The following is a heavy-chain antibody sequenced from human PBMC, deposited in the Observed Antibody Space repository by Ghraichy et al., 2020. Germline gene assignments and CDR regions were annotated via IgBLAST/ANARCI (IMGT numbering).Heavy chain of an antibody. Sequence: SETLSLTCTVSDGSITRGGYYWTWIRQHPGKTLEWIGYIYYSGSTYYNPSLKSRINISVDTSKNQLSLKLTSVTAADTAVYYCARLLVRDYGMDVWGQGTTVTVSS. CDR1: DGSITRGGYY. CDR3: ARLLVRDYGMDV. CDR2: IYYSGST. J-gene: IGHJ6*02. D-gene: IGHD3-10*01. V-gene: IGHV4-31*03.